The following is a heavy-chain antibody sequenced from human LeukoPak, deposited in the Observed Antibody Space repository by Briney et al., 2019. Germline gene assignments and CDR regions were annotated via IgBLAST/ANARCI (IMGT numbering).Heavy chain of an antibody. J-gene: IGHJ5*02. D-gene: IGHD6-6*01. CDR1: GGSISSYY. CDR3: AKMSSSSNWFDP. Sequence: SETLSLTCSVSGGSISSYYWSWIRQPPGKGLEWIAYIHYSGSTNYNPSLKSRLTISVDTSKNQFSLKLTSVTAADTAVYFCAKMSSSSNWFDPWGQGTLVTVSS. V-gene: IGHV4-59*12. CDR2: IHYSGST.